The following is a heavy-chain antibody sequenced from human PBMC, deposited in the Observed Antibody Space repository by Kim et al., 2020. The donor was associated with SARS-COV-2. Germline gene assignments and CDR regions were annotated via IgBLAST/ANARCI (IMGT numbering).Heavy chain of an antibody. CDR3: ARAYSSSSDY. V-gene: IGHV4-34*01. D-gene: IGHD6-6*01. Sequence: SETLSLTCAVYGGSFSGYYWSWIRQPPGKGLEWIGEINHSGSTNYNPSLKSRVTISVDTSKNQFSLKLSSVTAADTAVYYCARAYSSSSDYWGQGTLITVSS. CDR1: GGSFSGYY. J-gene: IGHJ4*02. CDR2: INHSGST.